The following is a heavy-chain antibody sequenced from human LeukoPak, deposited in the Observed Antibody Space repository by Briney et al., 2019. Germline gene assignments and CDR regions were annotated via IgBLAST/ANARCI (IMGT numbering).Heavy chain of an antibody. CDR1: GGTFSSYA. D-gene: IGHD2-2*01. V-gene: IGHV1-69*01. Sequence: SVKVSCKASGGTFSSYAISWVRQAPGQGLEWMGGIIPIFGTANYAQKFQGRVTITPDESTSTAYMELSSLRSEDTAVYYCARGGRYCSSTSCYSNFDYWGQGTLVTVSS. CDR2: IIPIFGTA. J-gene: IGHJ4*02. CDR3: ARGGRYCSSTSCYSNFDY.